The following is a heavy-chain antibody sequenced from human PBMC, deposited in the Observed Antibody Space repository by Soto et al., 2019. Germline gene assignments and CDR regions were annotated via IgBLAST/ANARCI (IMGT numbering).Heavy chain of an antibody. Sequence: PGGSLRLSCAASGFIFTGYNMKWVRHAPGKGLEWVSSISSGSSYIYYADSVKGRFTISRDNAKNSLYLQMNTLRAEDTALYYCARRRAAAGTLTFDYWGQGTRVTVSS. CDR3: ARRRAAAGTLTFDY. D-gene: IGHD6-13*01. CDR1: GFIFTGYN. J-gene: IGHJ4*02. CDR2: ISSGSSYI. V-gene: IGHV3-21*01.